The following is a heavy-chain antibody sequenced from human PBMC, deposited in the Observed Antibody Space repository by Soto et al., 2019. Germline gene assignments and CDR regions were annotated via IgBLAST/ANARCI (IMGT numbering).Heavy chain of an antibody. V-gene: IGHV4-34*02. J-gene: IGHJ6*02. CDR2: VHHTGTS. Sequence: QVALQQWGAGLLKPSQTLSLTCAVYGESFNDYFWTWIHQSPGGGLEWLAEVHHTGTSYYNPSLKSRVAVSVDTSRNQFSLNLTSLTAADTATYYCARRKDSSRYFYGMDVWGQGTTVVVSS. D-gene: IGHD6-13*01. CDR1: GESFNDYF. CDR3: ARRKDSSRYFYGMDV.